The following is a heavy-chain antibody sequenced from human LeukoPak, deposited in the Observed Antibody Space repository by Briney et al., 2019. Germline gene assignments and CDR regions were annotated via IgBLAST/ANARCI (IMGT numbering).Heavy chain of an antibody. J-gene: IGHJ4*02. CDR2: IYYSGSS. V-gene: IGHV4-59*12. Sequence: PSETLSLTCTVSGGSISSYYWSWIRQPPGKGLEWIGYIYYSGSSYYNPSLKSRVTISADTSKNQFSLKLSSVTAADTAVYYCARVGGSSSSWFTGHFDYWGQGILVTVSS. CDR1: GGSISSYY. CDR3: ARVGGSSSSWFTGHFDY. D-gene: IGHD6-13*01.